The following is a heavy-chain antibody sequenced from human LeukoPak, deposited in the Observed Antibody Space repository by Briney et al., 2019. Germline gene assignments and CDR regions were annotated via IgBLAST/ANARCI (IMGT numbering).Heavy chain of an antibody. J-gene: IGHJ4*02. D-gene: IGHD2-21*01. CDR2: IIPIFGTA. CDR1: GGTFSSYA. CDR3: ARHMLCGGATTCLDY. Sequence: SVKVSCKASGGTFSSYAISWVRQAPGQGLEWMGGIIPIFGTANYAQKFQGRVTITADKSTSTAYMELSSLRSEDTAVYYCARHMLCGGATTCLDYWGQGTLVTVSS. V-gene: IGHV1-69*06.